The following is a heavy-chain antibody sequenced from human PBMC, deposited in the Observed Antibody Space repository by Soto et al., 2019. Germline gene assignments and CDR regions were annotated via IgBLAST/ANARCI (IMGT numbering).Heavy chain of an antibody. D-gene: IGHD4-17*01. CDR2: INVRSGGP. CDR3: ATWGYGADAFDI. CDR1: GYIFTGYY. Sequence: GXSVKVSCKASGYIFTGYYIHWVRQAPGQGLEWMGRINVRSGGPNYEQKFQGRVTMTRDRSIKKAYMELTGLRSDDMAVYYCATWGYGADAFDIWGQGTMVTVSS. V-gene: IGHV1-2*02. J-gene: IGHJ3*02.